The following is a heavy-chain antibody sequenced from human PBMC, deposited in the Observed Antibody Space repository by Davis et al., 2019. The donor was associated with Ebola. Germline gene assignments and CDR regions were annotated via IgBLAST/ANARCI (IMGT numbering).Heavy chain of an antibody. Sequence: ASVKVSCKASGGTFSSAAISWVRQAPGQGLEWMGWINGYNGDTNYEQKFQGRVTITRDTSASTAYMELSSLRSEDTAVYYCARDSSGWYYLDYWGQGTLVTVSS. CDR3: ARDSSGWYYLDY. J-gene: IGHJ4*02. CDR2: INGYNGDT. D-gene: IGHD6-19*01. V-gene: IGHV1-18*01. CDR1: GGTFSSAA.